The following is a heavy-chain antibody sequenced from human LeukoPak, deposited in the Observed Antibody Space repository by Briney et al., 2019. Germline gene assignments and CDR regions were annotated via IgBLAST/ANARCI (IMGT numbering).Heavy chain of an antibody. CDR3: AKDQYSSSWYFPSDY. J-gene: IGHJ4*02. Sequence: GGSLRLSXAASGFTFSSYGMHWVRQAPGKGLEWVAFIRYDGSNKYYADSVKGRFTISRDNSKNTLYLQMNSLRAEDTAVYYCAKDQYSSSWYFPSDYWGQGTLVTVSS. V-gene: IGHV3-30*02. CDR2: IRYDGSNK. CDR1: GFTFSSYG. D-gene: IGHD6-13*01.